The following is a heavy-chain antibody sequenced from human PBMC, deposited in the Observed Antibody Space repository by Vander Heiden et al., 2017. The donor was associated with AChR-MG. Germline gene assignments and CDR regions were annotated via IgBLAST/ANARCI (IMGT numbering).Heavy chain of an antibody. CDR3: ARDRTMVRGVIGY. J-gene: IGHJ4*02. Sequence: ELPLVESGGGLVKPGGSLRLSCAASGFTFSSYSMNWVRQAPGKGLEWVSSISSGSSYIYYADSVKGRFTISRDNAKNSLYLQMNSLRAEDTGVYYCARDRTMVRGVIGYWGREPWSPSPQ. D-gene: IGHD3-10*01. CDR1: GFTFSSYS. V-gene: IGHV3-21*01. CDR2: ISSGSSYI.